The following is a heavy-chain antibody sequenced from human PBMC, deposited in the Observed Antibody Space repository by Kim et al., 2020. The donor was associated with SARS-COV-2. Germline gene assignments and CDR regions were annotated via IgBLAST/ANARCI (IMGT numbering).Heavy chain of an antibody. D-gene: IGHD1-26*01. Sequence: GGSLRLSCAASGFTVSSNYMSWVRQAPGKGLEWVSVIYSGGSTYYADSVKGRFTISRDNSKNTLYLQMNSLRAEDTAVYYCARGGSGSYPIGAFDIWGQGTMVTVSS. CDR3: ARGGSGSYPIGAFDI. CDR2: IYSGGST. V-gene: IGHV3-66*01. J-gene: IGHJ3*02. CDR1: GFTVSSNY.